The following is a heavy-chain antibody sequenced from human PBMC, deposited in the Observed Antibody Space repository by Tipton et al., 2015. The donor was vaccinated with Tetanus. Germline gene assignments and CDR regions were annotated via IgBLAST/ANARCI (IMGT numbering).Heavy chain of an antibody. CDR3: ARASKQQLGGYFDY. CDR2: INTDKGST. J-gene: IGHJ4*02. Sequence: QSGPEVKKPGASVKVSCKTSGYTFANFGISWVRQAPGQGLERMGWINTDKGSTNYAQNLQGRVIMTTDTSTLTAYMELRSLRSDDTAVYYCARASKQQLGGYFDYWGQGTLVTVSS. V-gene: IGHV1-18*01. D-gene: IGHD6-13*01. CDR1: GYTFANFG.